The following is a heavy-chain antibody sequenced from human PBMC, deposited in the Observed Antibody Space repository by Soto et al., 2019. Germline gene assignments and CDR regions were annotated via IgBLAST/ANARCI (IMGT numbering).Heavy chain of an antibody. Sequence: EVQLLESGGGLVQPGGSLRLSCAASRFAFSSYAMSWVRQAPGKGPEWVSTIDSGATNTYYADSVKGRFTISRDFSKNTLYLQMSSLRAEDTAIYYCAKDQIWEVPHFFDHWGQGILVTVSS. CDR3: AKDQIWEVPHFFDH. CDR2: IDSGATNT. D-gene: IGHD1-26*01. CDR1: RFAFSSYA. J-gene: IGHJ4*02. V-gene: IGHV3-23*01.